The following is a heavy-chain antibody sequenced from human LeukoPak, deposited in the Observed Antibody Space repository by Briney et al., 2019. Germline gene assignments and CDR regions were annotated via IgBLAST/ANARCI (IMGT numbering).Heavy chain of an antibody. CDR3: AKDTDYYGSGSYSDP. D-gene: IGHD3-10*01. Sequence: PGGSLRLSCAASGFTFSSYAMSWVRHAPGKGLGWGSAISGSGGSTYHADSVKGRFTNSRDNSKNTLYLQMNSLRAEDTAVYYCAKDTDYYGSGSYSDPWGQGTLVTVSS. CDR1: GFTFSSYA. CDR2: ISGSGGST. J-gene: IGHJ5*02. V-gene: IGHV3-23*01.